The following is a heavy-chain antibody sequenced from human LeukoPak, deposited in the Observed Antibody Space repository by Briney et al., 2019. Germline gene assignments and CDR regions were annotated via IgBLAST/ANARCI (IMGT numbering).Heavy chain of an antibody. Sequence: SETLSLTCAVSGYSISTDYHWGWIRQPPGEGLEWIGAMHHSGSTYYNPSLKSRVTISVDTSKNQVSLKLNSVTAADTAVYYCARDRSYYTFDYWGQGTLVVVSA. CDR3: ARDRSYYTFDY. D-gene: IGHD3-10*01. J-gene: IGHJ4*02. CDR1: GYSISTDYH. V-gene: IGHV4-38-2*02. CDR2: MHHSGST.